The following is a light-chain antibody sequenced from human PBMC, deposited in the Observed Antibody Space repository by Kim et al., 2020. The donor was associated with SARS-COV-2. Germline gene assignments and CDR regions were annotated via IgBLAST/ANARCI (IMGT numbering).Light chain of an antibody. CDR3: QVWDSSSDHRVV. CDR2: YDS. Sequence: PRKTARITCGGNSIGSKSVHWYQQKPGQAPVLVISYDSDRPSGIPERFSGSNSGNTATLTINRVETEDEADYYCQVWDSSSDHRVVFGGGTQLTLL. V-gene: IGLV3-21*04. J-gene: IGLJ2*01. CDR1: SIGSKS.